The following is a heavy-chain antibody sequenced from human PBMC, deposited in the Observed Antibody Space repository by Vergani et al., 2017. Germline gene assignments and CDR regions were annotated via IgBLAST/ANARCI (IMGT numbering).Heavy chain of an antibody. Sequence: EVQLLESGGGLVQPGGSLRLSCAASGFTFSNYAMRWVRQAPGKGLEWVSTVSGSGYSTYYADSVKGRFTISRYNSKNTLYLQMNSLRAEDTAVYYCAKEPSSYYYMDVWGKGTTVTVSS. CDR2: VSGSGYST. CDR3: AKEPSSYYYMDV. CDR1: GFTFSNYA. J-gene: IGHJ6*03. V-gene: IGHV3-23*01.